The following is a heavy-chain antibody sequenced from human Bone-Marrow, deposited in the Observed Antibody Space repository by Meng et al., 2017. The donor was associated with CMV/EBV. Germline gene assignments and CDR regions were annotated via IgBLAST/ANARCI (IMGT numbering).Heavy chain of an antibody. J-gene: IGHJ6*02. CDR1: GFSFSDYY. Sequence: GGSLRLSCAASGFSFSDYYMSWVRQAPGKGLEWVSYISDNGNITYYADSVKGRFTISRDNGKNSLYLQMNSLKVEDTAVYYCARERIEHVLRFLEWSPYYYYGMDVWGQGTTVTVSS. V-gene: IGHV3-11*04. D-gene: IGHD3-3*01. CDR3: ARERIEHVLRFLEWSPYYYYGMDV. CDR2: ISDNGNIT.